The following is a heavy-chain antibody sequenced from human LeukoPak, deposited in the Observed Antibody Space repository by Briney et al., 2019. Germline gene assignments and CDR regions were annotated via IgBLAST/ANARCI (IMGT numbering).Heavy chain of an antibody. D-gene: IGHD3-22*01. V-gene: IGHV4-39*07. J-gene: IGHJ4*02. CDR2: INHSGST. CDR3: ARRIPRYYYDSSGLYYFDY. CDR1: GGSISSSSYY. Sequence: SETLSLTCTVSGGSISSSSYYWSWIRQPPGKGLEWIGEINHSGSTNYNPSLKSRVTIPVDTSKNQFSLKLSSVTAADTAVYYCARRIPRYYYDSSGLYYFDYWGQGTLVTVSS.